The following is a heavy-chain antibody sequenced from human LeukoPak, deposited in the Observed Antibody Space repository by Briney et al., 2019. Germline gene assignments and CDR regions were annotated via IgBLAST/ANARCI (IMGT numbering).Heavy chain of an antibody. D-gene: IGHD2-15*01. Sequence: GESLKISCKGSGYSFTSYWIGWVRQMPGKGLEWLGIIYPGDSDTRYSPSFQGQVTISADKSISTAYLQWSSLKASDTAMYYCARRGYCSGGSCNYYYYYGMDVWGQGTTVTVSS. CDR2: IYPGDSDT. CDR1: GYSFTSYW. CDR3: ARRGYCSGGSCNYYYYYGMDV. J-gene: IGHJ6*02. V-gene: IGHV5-51*01.